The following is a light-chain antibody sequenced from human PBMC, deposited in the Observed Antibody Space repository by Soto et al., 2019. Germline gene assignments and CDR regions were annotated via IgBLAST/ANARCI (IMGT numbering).Light chain of an antibody. Sequence: QSALTQSPSASGSPGQSVTISCTGTSSDVGGYNYVSWYQQHPGKAPKLMIYEVSKRPSGVPDRFSGSRSGNTASLTVSGLQAEDEADYYCSSYAGNNIGVFGPGTKLTVL. CDR2: EVS. CDR3: SSYAGNNIGV. J-gene: IGLJ1*01. CDR1: SSDVGGYNY. V-gene: IGLV2-8*01.